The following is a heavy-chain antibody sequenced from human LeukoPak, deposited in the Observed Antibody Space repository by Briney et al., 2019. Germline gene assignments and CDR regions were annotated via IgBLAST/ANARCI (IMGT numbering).Heavy chain of an antibody. CDR1: GGSIGTYS. Sequence: SETLSLTCTVSGGSIGTYSWNWIRQPPGKGLEWIGYIYYSGTTNYNPSLKSRVTISVDTSKNQFSLKLSSVTAADTAVYYCARHAGKAYYYDFWSGYLNWFDPWGQGTLVTVSS. CDR3: ARHAGKAYYYDFWSGYLNWFDP. CDR2: IYYSGTT. V-gene: IGHV4-59*08. J-gene: IGHJ5*02. D-gene: IGHD3-3*01.